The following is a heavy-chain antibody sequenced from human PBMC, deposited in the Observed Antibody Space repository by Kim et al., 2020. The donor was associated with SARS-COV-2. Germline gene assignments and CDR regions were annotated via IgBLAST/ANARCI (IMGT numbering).Heavy chain of an antibody. V-gene: IGHV3-64D*09. J-gene: IGHJ3*02. Sequence: GGSLRLSCSASGFTFSSYAMHWVRQAPGKGLEYVSAISSNGGSTYYADSVKGRFTISRDNSKNTLYLQMSSLRAEDTAVYYCVNGIAAAGTLTNDAFDIWGQGTMVTVSS. CDR1: GFTFSSYA. CDR2: ISSNGGST. CDR3: VNGIAAAGTLTNDAFDI. D-gene: IGHD6-13*01.